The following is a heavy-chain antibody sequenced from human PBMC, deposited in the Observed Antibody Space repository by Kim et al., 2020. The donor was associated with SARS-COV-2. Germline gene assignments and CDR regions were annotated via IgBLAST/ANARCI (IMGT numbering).Heavy chain of an antibody. V-gene: IGHV1-69*06. CDR2: IIPIFGTA. J-gene: IGHJ5*02. Sequence: SVKVSCKASGGTFSSYAISWVRQAPGQGLEWMGGIIPIFGTANYAQKFQGRVTITADKSTSTAYMELSSLRSEDTAVYYCARVRIVSTMVRGVIITFFDWFDPWGQGTLVTVSS. CDR1: GGTFSSYA. D-gene: IGHD3-10*01. CDR3: ARVRIVSTMVRGVIITFFDWFDP.